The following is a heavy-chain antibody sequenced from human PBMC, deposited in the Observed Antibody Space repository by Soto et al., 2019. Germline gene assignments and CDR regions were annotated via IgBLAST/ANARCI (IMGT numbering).Heavy chain of an antibody. CDR3: ARAGVTAVALWYFDL. CDR2: VYYSGTT. Sequence: QVQLQESGPGLVKPSETLSLTCTVSGGSISSYYWTWIRQAPGRGLEWIGYVYYSGTTNYNPSLKSRVTVSVDSSKIQCSLKLRSVTAADTAVYDCARAGVTAVALWYFDLWGRGTLVSVSS. D-gene: IGHD4-17*01. V-gene: IGHV4-59*01. J-gene: IGHJ2*01. CDR1: GGSISSYY.